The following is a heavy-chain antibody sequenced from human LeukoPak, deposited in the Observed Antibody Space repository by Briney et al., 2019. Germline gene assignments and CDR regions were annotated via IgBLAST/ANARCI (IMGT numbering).Heavy chain of an antibody. V-gene: IGHV4-39*01. J-gene: IGHJ4*02. CDR3: ARHPRYDSSGNHSPYYFDL. Sequence: SETLSLTCTVSDASIRSINHYWGWIRQPPGKGLEWIGSIYHSGSTYYNPSLKSRVSISVDTSKNQFSLKLSSVSAADTAAYFCARHPRYDSSGNHSPYYFDLWGQGTLVTVSS. D-gene: IGHD3-22*01. CDR1: DASIRSINHY. CDR2: IYHSGST.